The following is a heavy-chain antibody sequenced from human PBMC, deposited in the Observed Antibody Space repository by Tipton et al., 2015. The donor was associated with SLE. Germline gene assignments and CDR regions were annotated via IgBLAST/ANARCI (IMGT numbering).Heavy chain of an antibody. D-gene: IGHD6-19*01. CDR3: ARDKGIAVGRFDP. CDR1: GGSFSGYY. V-gene: IGHV4-34*01. J-gene: IGHJ5*02. Sequence: TLSLTCAVYGGSFSGYYWSWIRQPPGKGLEWIGEINHSGSTNYNPSLKSRVTISVDTSKNQFSLKLSSVTAADTAVYYCARDKGIAVGRFDPWGQGTLVTVSS. CDR2: INHSGST.